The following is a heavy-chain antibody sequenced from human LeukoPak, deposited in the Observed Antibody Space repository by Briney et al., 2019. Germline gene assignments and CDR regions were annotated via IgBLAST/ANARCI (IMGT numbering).Heavy chain of an antibody. CDR1: GFNFNDYW. J-gene: IGHJ3*02. CDR3: ARVLRDYLEAFDI. CDR2: TRQDGSEK. Sequence: QAGGSLRLSCVASGFNFNDYWMSWVRQAPGKGQEWVANTRQDGSEKHYVDSVKGRISISRDNAKSSLYLQMDSLRAEDTAVYYCARVLRDYLEAFDIWGQGTMVTVAS. V-gene: IGHV3-7*01. D-gene: IGHD4-11*01.